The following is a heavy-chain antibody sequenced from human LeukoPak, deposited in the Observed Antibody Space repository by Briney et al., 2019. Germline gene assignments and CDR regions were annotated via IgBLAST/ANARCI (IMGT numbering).Heavy chain of an antibody. D-gene: IGHD2-21*01. CDR3: TRGLFRARYYYYGMDV. CDR2: FRSKVYGGTT. CDR1: GFTFGDYA. V-gene: IGHV3-49*03. J-gene: IGHJ6*02. Sequence: GGSLRLSCTASGFTFGDYAMSWFRQAPGRGLEWVGFFRSKVYGGTTEYAASVKGRFTISRDDSKSIAYLQMNSLKTEDTAVYYCTRGLFRARYYYYGMDVWGQGTTVTVSS.